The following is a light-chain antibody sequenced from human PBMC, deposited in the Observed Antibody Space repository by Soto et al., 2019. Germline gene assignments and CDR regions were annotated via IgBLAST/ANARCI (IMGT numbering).Light chain of an antibody. V-gene: IGKV1-5*03. CDR2: KAS. J-gene: IGKJ2*01. CDR1: QSISSW. CDR3: QQYLSYPYT. Sequence: DLQMTQSPSTLSASVGDRVTITCRASQSISSWLAWYQQKPGKAPELLIYKASGLQSGVPSRFSGSGSGTEFTLTISSLQPDDFASYYCQQYLSYPYTFGQGTKLEVK.